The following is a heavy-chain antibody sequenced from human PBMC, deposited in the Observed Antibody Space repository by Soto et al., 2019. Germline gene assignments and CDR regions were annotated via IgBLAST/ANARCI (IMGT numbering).Heavy chain of an antibody. Sequence: SETLSLTCTVSGVSISSSSYYWGWIRQPPGKGLEWIGSIYYSGSTYYNPSLKSRVTISVDTSKNQFSLKLSSVTAADTAVYYCARHYDSSGYYYGYFDYWGQGTLVTVSS. CDR1: GVSISSSSYY. CDR3: ARHYDSSGYYYGYFDY. V-gene: IGHV4-39*01. D-gene: IGHD3-22*01. J-gene: IGHJ4*02. CDR2: IYYSGST.